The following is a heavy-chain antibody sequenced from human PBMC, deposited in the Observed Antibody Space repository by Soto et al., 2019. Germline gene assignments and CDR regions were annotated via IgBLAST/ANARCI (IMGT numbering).Heavy chain of an antibody. CDR2: ISGSGGST. CDR3: AKDQDCYDSSGSAPWDY. D-gene: IGHD3-22*01. CDR1: GFTFSSYA. Sequence: EVQLLESGGGLVQPGGSLRLSCAASGFTFSSYAMSWVRQAPGKGLEWVSAISGSGGSTYYADSVKGRFTISRDNSKNTLYLQMNSLRAEDTAVYYCAKDQDCYDSSGSAPWDYWGQGTLVTVSS. J-gene: IGHJ4*02. V-gene: IGHV3-23*01.